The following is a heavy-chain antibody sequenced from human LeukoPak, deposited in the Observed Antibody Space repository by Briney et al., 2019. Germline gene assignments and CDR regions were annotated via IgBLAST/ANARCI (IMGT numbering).Heavy chain of an antibody. Sequence: PGGSLRLSCAASGFTFSDYSMNWVRQAPGKGLEWVSALGGSGVTTYYADSVKGRFTITRDNSENTLYLQLNSLRAEDTAIYYCAKDRVGAMLYFDDWGQGTLVTVSS. V-gene: IGHV3-23*01. D-gene: IGHD1-26*01. CDR2: LGGSGVTT. CDR1: GFTFSDYS. CDR3: AKDRVGAMLYFDD. J-gene: IGHJ4*02.